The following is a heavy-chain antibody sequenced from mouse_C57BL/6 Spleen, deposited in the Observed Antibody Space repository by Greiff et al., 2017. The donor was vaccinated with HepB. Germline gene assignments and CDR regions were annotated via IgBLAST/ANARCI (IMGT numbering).Heavy chain of an antibody. D-gene: IGHD1-1*01. CDR1: GYSFTDYT. V-gene: IGHV1-39*01. J-gene: IGHJ2*01. CDR3: YYGSSLMDY. Sequence: EVQLQQSGPELVKPGASVKISCKASGYSFTDYTMNWVQQSHGKSLEWIGEINPNYGTTSYNQKFKGKTTLTEDQSSSTAYMQLNSLTSEDAAVYYGYYGSSLMDYWGQGTTLTVSS. CDR2: INPNYGTT.